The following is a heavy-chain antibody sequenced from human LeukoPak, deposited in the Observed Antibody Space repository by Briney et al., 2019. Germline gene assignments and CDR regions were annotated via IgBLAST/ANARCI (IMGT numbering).Heavy chain of an antibody. CDR1: GITVSRNH. D-gene: IGHD6-6*01. J-gene: IGHJ6*03. V-gene: IGHV3-66*02. CDR3: AREATAPRPFSTDYYYYMDV. Sequence: GGSLRLSCAASGITVSRNHMSWVRQAPGKGLEWVSGIYSGGSTFDADSVKGRFTSSRDTSKNTFYLQMNSLRVEDAAVYYCAREATAPRPFSTDYYYYMDVWGKGTTVTVSS. CDR2: IYSGGST.